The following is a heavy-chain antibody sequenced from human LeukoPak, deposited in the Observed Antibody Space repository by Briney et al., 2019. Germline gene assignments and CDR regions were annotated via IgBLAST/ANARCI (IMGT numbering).Heavy chain of an antibody. V-gene: IGHV4-39*07. D-gene: IGHD1-26*01. Sequence: PSETLSLTCTVSGGSISSSSYYWGWIRQPPGKGLEWIGSIYYSGSTYHNPSLKSRVTISVDTSKNQFSLKLSSVTAADTAVYYCARSKSGSYSDAFDIWGQGTMVTVSS. CDR2: IYYSGST. CDR1: GGSISSSSYY. CDR3: ARSKSGSYSDAFDI. J-gene: IGHJ3*02.